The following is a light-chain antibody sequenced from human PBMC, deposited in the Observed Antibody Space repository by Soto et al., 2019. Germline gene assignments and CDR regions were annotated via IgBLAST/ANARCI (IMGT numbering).Light chain of an antibody. CDR2: EVS. CDR1: SSDVGGYNY. Sequence: LTQPASVSRSPGQSITISCTGTSSDVGGYNYVSWYQQHPGKAPKLMIYEVSNRPSGVSNRFSGSKSGNTASLTISGLQAEDEADYYCSSYTSSSTRVFGTGTKVTVL. J-gene: IGLJ1*01. V-gene: IGLV2-14*01. CDR3: SSYTSSSTRV.